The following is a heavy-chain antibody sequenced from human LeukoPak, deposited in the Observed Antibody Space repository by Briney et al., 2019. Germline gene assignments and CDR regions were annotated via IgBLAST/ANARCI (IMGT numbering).Heavy chain of an antibody. V-gene: IGHV1-46*01. Sequence: WASVKVSCKASGYTFTSYGISWVRQAPGQGLEWMGVINPSGGSTTYAQKFQGRVTMTRDTSTSIVYMELSSLRSEDTAVYYCARDPTYCGGNCYSGKYYYGMDVWGQGTTVTVSS. CDR1: GYTFTSYG. CDR3: ARDPTYCGGNCYSGKYYYGMDV. J-gene: IGHJ6*02. CDR2: INPSGGST. D-gene: IGHD2-21*02.